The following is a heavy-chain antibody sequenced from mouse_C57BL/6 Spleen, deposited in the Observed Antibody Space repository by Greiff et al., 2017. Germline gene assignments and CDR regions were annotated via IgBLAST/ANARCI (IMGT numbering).Heavy chain of an antibody. CDR3: ASHYGNTGYYALDY. CDR1: GYTFTSYW. Sequence: QVQLQQPGAELVKPGASVKLSCKASGYTFTSYWMQWVKQRPGQGLEWIGEIDPSDSYTNYNQKFKGKATLTVDTSSSTAYMQLSSLTSEDSAVYYGASHYGNTGYYALDYWGQGTSVTVSS. V-gene: IGHV1-50*01. CDR2: IDPSDSYT. D-gene: IGHD1-1*01. J-gene: IGHJ4*01.